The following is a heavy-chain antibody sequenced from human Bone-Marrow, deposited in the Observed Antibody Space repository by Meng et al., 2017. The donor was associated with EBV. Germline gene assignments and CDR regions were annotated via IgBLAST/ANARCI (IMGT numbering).Heavy chain of an antibody. CDR3: ARSAKGYFGL. Sequence: QVQPQQWGAGLLKPSETLSLTCAVYGGSFSGYYWSWIRQPPGKGPEWIGEINHSGSTNYSPSLKSRVTISVDTSKNQFSLKLSSVTAADTAVYYCARSAKGYFGLWGRGTLVTVSS. V-gene: IGHV4-34*01. CDR2: INHSGST. CDR1: GGSFSGYY. J-gene: IGHJ2*01.